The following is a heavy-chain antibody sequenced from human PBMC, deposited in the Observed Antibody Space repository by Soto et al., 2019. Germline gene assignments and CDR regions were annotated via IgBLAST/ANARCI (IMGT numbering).Heavy chain of an antibody. Sequence: SETLSLTCTVSGGSISSSSYYWGWIRQPPGKGLEWIGSIYYSGSTYYNPSLKSRVTISVDTSKNQFSLKLSSVTAADTAVYYCARHPYYYGSASYYNEPLYYYYMDVWGKGTTVTVSS. J-gene: IGHJ6*03. CDR3: ARHPYYYGSASYYNEPLYYYYMDV. D-gene: IGHD3-10*01. CDR1: GGSISSSSYY. V-gene: IGHV4-39*01. CDR2: IYYSGST.